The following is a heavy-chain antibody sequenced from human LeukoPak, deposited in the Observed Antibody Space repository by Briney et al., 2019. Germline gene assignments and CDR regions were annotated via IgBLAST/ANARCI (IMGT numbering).Heavy chain of an antibody. CDR2: INHSGST. Sequence: PSETLSLTCAVYGGSFSGYYWSWIRQPPGKGLEWIGEINHSGSTNYNPSLKSRVTISVDTSKNQFSLKLSSVTAADTAVYYCARGRSPQGYCSSTSCHHFDYWGQGTLVTVSS. V-gene: IGHV4-34*01. CDR3: ARGRSPQGYCSSTSCHHFDY. CDR1: GGSFSGYY. J-gene: IGHJ4*02. D-gene: IGHD2-2*01.